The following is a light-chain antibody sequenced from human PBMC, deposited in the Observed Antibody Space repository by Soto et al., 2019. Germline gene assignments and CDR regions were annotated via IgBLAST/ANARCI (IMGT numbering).Light chain of an antibody. CDR2: AAS. CDR1: QSISSY. V-gene: IGKV1-39*01. Sequence: DIQMIQSPSSMSASVGDRVTITCRASQSISSYLNWYQQKPGKAPKLLIYAASSLQSGVPSRFSGSGSGTDFTLTISSLQPEDFATYYCQQSYSTLTWTFGQGTKVDIK. J-gene: IGKJ1*01. CDR3: QQSYSTLTWT.